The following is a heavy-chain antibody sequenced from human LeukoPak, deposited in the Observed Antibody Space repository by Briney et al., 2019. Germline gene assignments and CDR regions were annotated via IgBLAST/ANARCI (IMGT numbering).Heavy chain of an antibody. CDR2: INPNSGGT. V-gene: IGHV1-2*02. CDR1: GYTFTGYY. D-gene: IGHD6-6*01. J-gene: IGHJ6*03. CDR3: ARAVEGGYSSSSWGYYYYMDV. Sequence: ASVKVSCKASGYTFTGYYMHWVRQAPGQGLEWMGWINPNSGGTNYAQKFQGRVTMTRDTSISTAYMELSRLRSDDTAVYYCARAVEGGYSSSSWGYYYYMDVWGKGTTVTVSS.